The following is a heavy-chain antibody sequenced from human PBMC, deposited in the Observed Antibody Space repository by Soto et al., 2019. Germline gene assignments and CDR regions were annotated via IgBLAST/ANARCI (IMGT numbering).Heavy chain of an antibody. CDR2: IYYSGST. D-gene: IGHD6-6*01. CDR3: ARSIAARRPAYYYYMDV. Sequence: SETLSLTCTVSGGSISSSSYYWGWIRQPPGKGLEWIGSIYYSGSTYYNPSLKSRVTISVDTSKNQFSLKLSSVTAADTAVYYCARSIAARRPAYYYYMDVWGKGTTVTVSS. V-gene: IGHV4-39*01. J-gene: IGHJ6*03. CDR1: GGSISSSSYY.